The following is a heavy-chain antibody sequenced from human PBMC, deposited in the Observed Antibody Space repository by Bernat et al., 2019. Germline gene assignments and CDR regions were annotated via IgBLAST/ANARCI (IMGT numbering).Heavy chain of an antibody. CDR2: ISGSGGST. J-gene: IGHJ3*02. CDR1: GFTFSSYS. Sequence: CAASGFTFSSYSMSWVRQAPGKGLEWVSAISGSGGSTYYADSVKGRFTISSDNSKNTLYLQMNSLRAEDTAVYYCEKVIGINYYGDSDDHDIWG. D-gene: IGHD4-17*01. CDR3: EKVIGINYYGDSDDHDI. V-gene: IGHV3-23*01.